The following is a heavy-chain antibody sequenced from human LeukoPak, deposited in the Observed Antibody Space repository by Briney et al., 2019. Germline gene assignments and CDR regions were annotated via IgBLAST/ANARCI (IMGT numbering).Heavy chain of an antibody. J-gene: IGHJ2*01. D-gene: IGHD1-14*01. V-gene: IGHV4-39*07. CDR1: GGSISSTSHH. Sequence: KASETLSLTCSVSGGSISSTSHHWDWIRQPPGKGLEWIGSIYYSGSTYYNPSLKGRVTISVDTSKNQFSLKLNSVTAADTAVYYCARNTSPGGYFDLWGRGTLVTVSS. CDR3: ARNTSPGGYFDL. CDR2: IYYSGST.